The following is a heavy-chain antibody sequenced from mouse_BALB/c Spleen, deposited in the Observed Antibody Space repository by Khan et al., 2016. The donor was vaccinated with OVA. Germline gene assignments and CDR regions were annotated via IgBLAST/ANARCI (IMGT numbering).Heavy chain of an antibody. V-gene: IGHV5-6*02. CDR3: ASHLTGSFAY. D-gene: IGHD4-1*01. Sequence: DVMLVESGGDLVKPGGSLKLSCAASGFTFSSYSMSWVRQTPDKRLEWVATISSGGDYTYYPDNVKGRFTISRDNAKNNLYLQMSSLKSEDTAMYYCASHLTGSFAYWGQGTLVTVSA. CDR2: ISSGGDYT. CDR1: GFTFSSYS. J-gene: IGHJ3*01.